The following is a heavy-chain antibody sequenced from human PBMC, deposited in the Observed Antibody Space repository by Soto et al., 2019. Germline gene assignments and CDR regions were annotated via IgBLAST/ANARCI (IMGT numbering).Heavy chain of an antibody. CDR1: GFTSGDYA. Sequence: GGSLRLSCTASGFTSGDYAMSWFRQAPGKGLEWVGFIRSKAYGGTTEYAASVKGRFTISRDDSKSIAYLQMNILKTEDTAVYYYTGYYYDSRGSPEDAFDVWGQGTTVTV. J-gene: IGHJ3*01. D-gene: IGHD3-22*01. V-gene: IGHV3-49*03. CDR3: TGYYYDSRGSPEDAFDV. CDR2: IRSKAYGGTT.